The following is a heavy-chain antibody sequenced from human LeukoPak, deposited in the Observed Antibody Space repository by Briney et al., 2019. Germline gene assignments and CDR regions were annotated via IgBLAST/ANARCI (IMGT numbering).Heavy chain of an antibody. CDR1: GFTFSHYW. CDR2: INLDGSER. CDR3: GRVIAGAIDY. D-gene: IGHD6-13*01. J-gene: IGHJ4*02. Sequence: GGSLRLSCAASGFTFSHYWMSWVRQAPGKGLAWVANINLDGSERFYVDFVKGRFTISRDNADNSMYLQMNSLRAEDTAVYYCGRVIAGAIDYWGQGTLVTVSS. V-gene: IGHV3-7*01.